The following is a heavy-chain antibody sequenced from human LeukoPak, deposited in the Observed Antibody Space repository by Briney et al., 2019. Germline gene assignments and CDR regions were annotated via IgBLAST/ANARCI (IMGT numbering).Heavy chain of an antibody. Sequence: PGGSLRLSCAASGFTFSDYSMNWVRQAPGKGLEWISYIGIDSGNTNYADSVKGRFTISGDKAKNSVYLQMNTLRAEDTAVYYCSCSSPPLRRSGQPDYWGQGTLVTVSS. CDR1: GFTFSDYS. CDR3: SCSSPPLRRSGQPDY. J-gene: IGHJ4*02. V-gene: IGHV3-48*01. CDR2: IGIDSGNT. D-gene: IGHD2-15*01.